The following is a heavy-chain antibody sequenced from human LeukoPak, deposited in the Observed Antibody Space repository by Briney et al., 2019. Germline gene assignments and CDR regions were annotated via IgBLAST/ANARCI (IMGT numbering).Heavy chain of an antibody. CDR3: ARGGGTGRPPYYFDY. D-gene: IGHD3/OR15-3a*01. CDR2: INHSGST. CDR1: GGSFSGYY. Sequence: SETLSLTCAVYGGSFSGYYWSWIRQPPGKGLEWLGEINHSGSTNYNPSLKSRVTISVDTSKNQFSLKLSSVTAADTAVYYCARGGGTGRPPYYFDYWGQGTLVTVSS. V-gene: IGHV4-34*01. J-gene: IGHJ4*02.